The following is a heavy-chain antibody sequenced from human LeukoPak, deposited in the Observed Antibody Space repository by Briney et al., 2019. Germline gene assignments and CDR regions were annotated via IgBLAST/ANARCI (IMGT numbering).Heavy chain of an antibody. Sequence: GESLKISCKGSGYSFTTYWISWVRQMPGKGLEWMGRIDPSDSYTNYSPSFQGHVTISADKSISTAYLQWSSLKASDTAMYYCARPSSGWYVLDYWGQGTLVTVSS. J-gene: IGHJ4*02. D-gene: IGHD6-19*01. V-gene: IGHV5-10-1*01. CDR3: ARPSSGWYVLDY. CDR2: IDPSDSYT. CDR1: GYSFTTYW.